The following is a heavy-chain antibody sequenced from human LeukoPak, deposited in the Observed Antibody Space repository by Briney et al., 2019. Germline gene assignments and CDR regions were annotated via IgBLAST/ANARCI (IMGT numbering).Heavy chain of an antibody. V-gene: IGHV4-38-2*01. Sequence: SETLSLTCAVSGGPISSSYWWSWIRQPPGKGLEWIGIIYRTGTTYYNSSLKSRVTISVDTSKNQFSLKLNFVTAADTAVYYCARKGRGPYGSVNGYFDYWGQGTLVTVSS. CDR1: GGPISSSYW. J-gene: IGHJ4*02. D-gene: IGHD3-10*01. CDR2: IYRTGTT. CDR3: ARKGRGPYGSVNGYFDY.